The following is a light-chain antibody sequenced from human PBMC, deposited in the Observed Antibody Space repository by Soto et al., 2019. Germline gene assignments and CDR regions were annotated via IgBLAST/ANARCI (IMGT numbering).Light chain of an antibody. CDR2: ATS. CDR1: QSVRGH. J-gene: IGKJ1*01. V-gene: IGKV3-15*01. CDR3: QQHDHWLPA. Sequence: ETVMTQSPATLSVSPGERATLSCRSSQSVRGHLAWYQQKPGQIPRLLIYATSTRATGTPARFSGTGSETEYTLTISSLQSEDFAVYYCQQHDHWLPAFGQGTKVEIK.